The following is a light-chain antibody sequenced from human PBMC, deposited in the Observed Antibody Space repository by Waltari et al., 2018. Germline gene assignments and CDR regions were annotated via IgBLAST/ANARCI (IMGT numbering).Light chain of an antibody. CDR1: ISNIGAGYY. CDR3: QSYDNILSGGV. V-gene: IGLV1-40*01. CDR2: GNN. J-gene: IGLJ2*01. Sequence: QSVLTQPPSVSGAPGQRVTIYCTGSISNIGAGYYVHWYQQLPGKAPKLLIYGNNNRPSGVPDRFSGSKSGTSASLAITGLQSDDEADYYCQSYDNILSGGVFGGGTKLTVL.